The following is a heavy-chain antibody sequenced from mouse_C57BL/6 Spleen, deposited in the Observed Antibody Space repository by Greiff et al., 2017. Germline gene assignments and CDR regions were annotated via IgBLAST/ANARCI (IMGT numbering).Heavy chain of an antibody. D-gene: IGHD1-1*02. J-gene: IGHJ4*01. CDR1: GYAFSSSW. Sequence: VQLQQSGPELVKPGASVKISCKASGYAFSSSWMNWVKQRPGKGLEWIGRIYPGDGDTNYNGTFKGKATLTADKSSSTAYMQLSSLTSEDSAVYFCARSLLGYAMDGWGQGTSVTVSS. V-gene: IGHV1-82*01. CDR3: ARSLLGYAMDG. CDR2: IYPGDGDT.